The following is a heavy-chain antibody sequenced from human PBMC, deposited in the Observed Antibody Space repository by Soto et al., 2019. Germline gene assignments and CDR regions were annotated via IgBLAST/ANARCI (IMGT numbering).Heavy chain of an antibody. CDR3: ARGSGSGDDGPYYYYGMDV. CDR2: INPNSGGT. V-gene: IGHV1-2*04. D-gene: IGHD5-12*01. CDR1: GYTFTGYY. Sequence: ASVKVSCKASGYTFTGYYMHWVRQAPGQGLEWMGWINPNSGGTNYAQKFQGWVTMTRDTSISTAYMELSRLRSDDTAVYYCARGSGSGDDGPYYYYGMDVWGQGTTVTVSS. J-gene: IGHJ6*02.